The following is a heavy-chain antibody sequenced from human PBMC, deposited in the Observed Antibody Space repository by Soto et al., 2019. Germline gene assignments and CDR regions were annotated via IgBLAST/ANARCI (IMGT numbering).Heavy chain of an antibody. CDR2: IYSSGNT. CDR3: ARGGGWLPDL. V-gene: IGHV4-59*01. D-gene: IGHD3-22*01. CDR1: GDSMTSYY. Sequence: QVQLQESGPGLVKSSETLSLTYTVSGDSMTSYYWTWIRQSPGKGLEWIGYIYSSGNTNYNPSLKSRVTISVDTSNNQFSLKLTSMTAADSAVYYCARGGGWLPDLWGQGTLVTVST. J-gene: IGHJ4*02.